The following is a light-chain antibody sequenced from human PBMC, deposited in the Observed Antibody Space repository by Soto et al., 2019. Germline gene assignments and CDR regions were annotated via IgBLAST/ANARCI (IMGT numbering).Light chain of an antibody. CDR1: SSDVGTYNY. CDR2: DVS. J-gene: IGLJ2*01. Sequence: QSALTQPRSVSGSPGQSVTISCTGTSSDVGTYNYVSWYQQYPGKAPKLMIYDVSERPSGVPDRFSGSKSGNTASLTISGLQAEDEADYYCCSYAGSYTHVVCGGGTKLTVL. CDR3: CSYAGSYTHVV. V-gene: IGLV2-11*01.